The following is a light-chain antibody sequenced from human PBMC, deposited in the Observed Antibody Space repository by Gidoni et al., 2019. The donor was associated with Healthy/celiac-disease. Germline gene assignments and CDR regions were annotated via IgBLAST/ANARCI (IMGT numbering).Light chain of an antibody. Sequence: ELVLTPSPGTLSLSPGERATLSCGASQSVSSSYLAWYQQKPGQAPRLLIDGASSKATGIPDRCSGSGSGTDFTLTISRLEPENVAVYYCQHYGSSPQTFGQGTKVEIK. CDR2: GAS. V-gene: IGKV3-20*01. J-gene: IGKJ1*01. CDR3: QHYGSSPQT. CDR1: QSVSSSY.